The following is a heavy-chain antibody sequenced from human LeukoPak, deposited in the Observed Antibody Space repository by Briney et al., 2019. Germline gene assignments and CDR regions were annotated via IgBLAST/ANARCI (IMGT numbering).Heavy chain of an antibody. Sequence: GGSLRLSCAASGFTVSSNHMSWVRQAPGKGLEWVSVIYSGGSTYYADSVKGRFTISRDNSKNTLYLQMNSLRAEDTAVYYCARWKGELSSYDYWGQGTLVTVSS. CDR2: IYSGGST. CDR3: ARWKGELSSYDY. CDR1: GFTVSSNH. J-gene: IGHJ4*02. V-gene: IGHV3-66*02. D-gene: IGHD3-16*02.